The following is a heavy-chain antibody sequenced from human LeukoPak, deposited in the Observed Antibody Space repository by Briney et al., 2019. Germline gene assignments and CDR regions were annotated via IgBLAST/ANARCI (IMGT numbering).Heavy chain of an antibody. V-gene: IGHV3-72*01. D-gene: IGHD6-13*01. CDR1: GFTFSGHY. CDR3: GRGTTALSAYSNSWYFDY. J-gene: IGHJ4*02. Sequence: GGSLRLSCAASGFTFSGHYMDWVRQVPGKGLEWVGRSRNKDNSYYTEYAASVKGRFTISRDDSRDSLYLQMNSLKTEDTAVYYCGRGTTALSAYSNSWYFDYWGQGTLVSVSS. CDR2: SRNKDNSYYT.